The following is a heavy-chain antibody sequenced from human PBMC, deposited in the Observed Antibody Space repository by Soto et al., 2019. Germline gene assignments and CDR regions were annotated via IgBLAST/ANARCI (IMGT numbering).Heavy chain of an antibody. V-gene: IGHV3-11*01. Sequence: GGSLRLSCAASGFTFSDYYMSWIRQAPGKGLEWVSYISSSGSTIYYADSVKGRFTISRDNAKNSLYLQMNSLRAEDTAVYYCARDYSSSWDYYYYYMDVWGKGTTVTVSS. D-gene: IGHD6-13*01. J-gene: IGHJ6*03. CDR2: ISSSGSTI. CDR3: ARDYSSSWDYYYYYMDV. CDR1: GFTFSDYY.